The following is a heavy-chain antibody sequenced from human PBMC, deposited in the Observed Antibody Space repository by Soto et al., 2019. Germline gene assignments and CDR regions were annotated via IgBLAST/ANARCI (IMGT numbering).Heavy chain of an antibody. D-gene: IGHD3-10*01. CDR1: GGSISSYF. CDR3: ARGWGVTDTFDY. CDR2: IYHSGST. J-gene: IGHJ4*02. V-gene: IGHV4-59*12. Sequence: PSETLSLTCTVSGGSISSYFWSWIRQPPGRGLEWIGYIYHSGSTYYNPSLKSRVTISVDRSKNQFSLKLSSVTAADTAVYYCARGWGVTDTFDYWGQGTLVTVSS.